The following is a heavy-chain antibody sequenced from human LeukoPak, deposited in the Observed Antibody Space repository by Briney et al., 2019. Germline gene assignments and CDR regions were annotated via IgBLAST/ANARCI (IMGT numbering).Heavy chain of an antibody. CDR2: IYYSGST. CDR3: ARGGGRGYYSFDY. CDR1: GGSISSGGYY. D-gene: IGHD3-3*01. V-gene: IGHV4-31*03. J-gene: IGHJ4*02. Sequence: PSQTLSLTCTVSGGSISSGGYYWSWIRQHPGKGLEWIGYIYYSGSTYYNPSLKSRVTISVDMSKNQFSLKLSSVTAADTAVYYCARGGGRGYYSFDYWGQGTLVTVSS.